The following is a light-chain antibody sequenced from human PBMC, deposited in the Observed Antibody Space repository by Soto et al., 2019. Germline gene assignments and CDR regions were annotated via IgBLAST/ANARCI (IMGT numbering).Light chain of an antibody. CDR3: CSYAGSSTLYV. V-gene: IGLV2-23*01. CDR1: SSDVGSYNL. J-gene: IGLJ1*01. CDR2: EGS. Sequence: QSVLTQPASVSGSPGQSITISCTGTSSDVGSYNLVSWYQQHPGKAPKLMIYEGSKRPSGVSNRFSGSKSGNTASLTISGLQDEDEADYYCCSYAGSSTLYVFGTGTKVTVL.